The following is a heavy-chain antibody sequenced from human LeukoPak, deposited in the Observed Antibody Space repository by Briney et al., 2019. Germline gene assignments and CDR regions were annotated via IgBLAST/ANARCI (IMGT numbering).Heavy chain of an antibody. V-gene: IGHV3-23*01. D-gene: IGHD4-11*01. CDR1: GFTFDDYA. Sequence: PGGSLRLSCAASGFTFDDYAMHWVRQAPGKGLEWVSGISGSGGSTYYADSVKGRFTISRDNSKNTLYLQMNSLRAEDTAVYYCAKRDSNSRLPTGIDYWGQGTLVTVSS. CDR3: AKRDSNSRLPTGIDY. J-gene: IGHJ4*02. CDR2: ISGSGGST.